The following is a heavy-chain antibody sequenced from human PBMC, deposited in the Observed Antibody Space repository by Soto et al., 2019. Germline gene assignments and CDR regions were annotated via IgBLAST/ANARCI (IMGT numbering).Heavy chain of an antibody. J-gene: IGHJ4*02. CDR1: GYTFTNFV. CDR3: ATDWSVVGYSYGALFDY. CDR2: ISAYNGNT. V-gene: IGHV1-18*01. D-gene: IGHD5-18*01. Sequence: ASVKVSCKASGYTFTNFVISWVRQAPGQGLEGMGWISAYNGNTNYAQNFQGRVTMTTDTSTSTAYMELRRLGYEDTSVYYCATDWSVVGYSYGALFDYWGQGTLVSVSS.